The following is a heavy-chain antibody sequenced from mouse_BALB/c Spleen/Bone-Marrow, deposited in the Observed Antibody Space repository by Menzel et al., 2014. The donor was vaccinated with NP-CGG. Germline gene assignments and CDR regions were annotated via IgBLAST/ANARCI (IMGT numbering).Heavy chain of an antibody. Sequence: VQLQQSGPSLVKPSQTLSLTCSVTGDTITSGYWNWIRKFPGNKLEYIGYISYTGSTYYNPSLKSRISITRDTSKNQYYLQLNSVTTEDTATYYCARYYGSTYGYYFDSWGQGTTLTSSS. J-gene: IGHJ2*01. V-gene: IGHV3-8*02. D-gene: IGHD1-1*01. CDR3: ARYYGSTYGYYFDS. CDR1: GDTITSGY. CDR2: ISYTGST.